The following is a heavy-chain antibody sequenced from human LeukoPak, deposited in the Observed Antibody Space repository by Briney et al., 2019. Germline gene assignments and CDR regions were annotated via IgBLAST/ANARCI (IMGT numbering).Heavy chain of an antibody. CDR1: GGSISSSSYY. CDR2: IYYSGST. J-gene: IGHJ4*02. V-gene: IGHV4-39*01. CDR3: ARGQQLPEYYFDY. Sequence: SETLSLTCTVSGGSISSSSYYWGWIRQPPGKGLEWIGSIYYSGSTYYNPSLKSRVTISVDTSKNQFSLKLSSVTAADTAVYYCARGQQLPEYYFDYWGQGTLVTVSS. D-gene: IGHD6-13*01.